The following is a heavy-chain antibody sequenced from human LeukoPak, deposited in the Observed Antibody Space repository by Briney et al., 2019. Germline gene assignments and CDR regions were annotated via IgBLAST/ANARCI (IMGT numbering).Heavy chain of an antibody. CDR2: INGEGSIT. Sequence: GGSLRLSCAASGFTFTTFWMHWVRQAPGKGLEWVSRINGEGSITSYADSVKGRFTISRDNAKNTLYLQMNSLRAEDTAVYYCAKDLTTSGWSGAFDIWGQGTMVTVSS. CDR1: GFTFTTFW. CDR3: AKDLTTSGWSGAFDI. V-gene: IGHV3-74*01. D-gene: IGHD6-19*01. J-gene: IGHJ3*02.